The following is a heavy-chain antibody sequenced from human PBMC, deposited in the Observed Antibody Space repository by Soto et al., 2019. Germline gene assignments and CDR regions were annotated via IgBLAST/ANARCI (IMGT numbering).Heavy chain of an antibody. CDR3: AAGSPMADFDY. CDR2: IYYSGST. CDR1: GGSISSYY. Sequence: PSETLSLTCTVSGGSISSYYWSWIRQPPGKGLEWIGYIYYSGSTNYNPSLKSRVTISVDTSKNQFSLELSSVTAADTAVYYCAAGSPMADFDYWGQGTLVTVSS. D-gene: IGHD3-10*01. J-gene: IGHJ4*02. V-gene: IGHV4-59*01.